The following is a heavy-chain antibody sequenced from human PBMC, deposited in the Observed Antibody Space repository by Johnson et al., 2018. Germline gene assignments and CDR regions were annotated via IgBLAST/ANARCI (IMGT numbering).Heavy chain of an antibody. Sequence: QVQLQESGPGLVKPSETLSLSCTVSGGSISSYYSSWIRQPQGKGLEWIGYSYCSGSTHYNPPLKGRVTISVDTSKNQFSLKLSSVTAADTAVYYWSRFYYDSSGYYYPGPGYYYYYMDVWGKGTTVTVSS. J-gene: IGHJ6*03. CDR1: GGSISSYY. CDR2: SYCSGST. CDR3: SRFYYDSSGYYYPGPGYYYYYMDV. D-gene: IGHD3-22*01. V-gene: IGHV4-59*01.